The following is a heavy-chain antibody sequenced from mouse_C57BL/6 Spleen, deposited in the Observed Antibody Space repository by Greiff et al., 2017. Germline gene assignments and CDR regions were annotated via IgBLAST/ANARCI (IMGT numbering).Heavy chain of an antibody. D-gene: IGHD4-1*01. CDR2: IDPSDSYT. CDR3: ARSEIGNWARYAMDV. CDR1: GYTFTSYW. V-gene: IGHV1-69*01. J-gene: IGHJ4*01. Sequence: QVQLQQPGAELVMPGASVKLSCKASGYTFTSYWMHWVKQRPGQGLEWIGEIDPSDSYTNYNQKFKGKSTLTVDNSSSTAYMRLSSLTSENSAVYYCARSEIGNWARYAMDVWGTGTSVTVSS.